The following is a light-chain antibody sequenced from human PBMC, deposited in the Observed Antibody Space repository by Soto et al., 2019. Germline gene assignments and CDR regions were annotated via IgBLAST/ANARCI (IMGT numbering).Light chain of an antibody. V-gene: IGKV3-15*01. CDR2: RAS. Sequence: ETVLTQSPGTLSLSPGGRATLSSRAIQAVYSSLLAWYQQKPVQAPRLLIYRASTRATGVPARFSGSGSGTEFTLTISSLQSEDFAVYSCLQYNNWPPITFGQGTRLEIK. CDR1: QAVYSSL. J-gene: IGKJ5*01. CDR3: LQYNNWPPIT.